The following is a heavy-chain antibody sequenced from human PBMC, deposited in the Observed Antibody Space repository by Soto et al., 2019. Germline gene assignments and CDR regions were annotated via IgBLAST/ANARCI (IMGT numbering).Heavy chain of an antibody. CDR2: IIPIFGTA. D-gene: IGHD2-8*01. V-gene: IGHV1-69*13. J-gene: IGHJ6*02. CDR1: GGTFSSYA. CDR3: AREFSVLMAAMDV. Sequence: GASVKVSCKASGGTFSSYAISWVRQAPGQGLEWMGGIIPIFGTANYAQKFQGRVTITADESTSTAYMELSSLRSEDTAVYYCAREFSVLMAAMDVWGQGTTVTVSS.